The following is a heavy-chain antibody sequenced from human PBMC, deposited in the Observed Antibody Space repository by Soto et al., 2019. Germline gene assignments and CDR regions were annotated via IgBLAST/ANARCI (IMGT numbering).Heavy chain of an antibody. V-gene: IGHV1-8*01. CDR3: ARPLGYCTNGVCPAAFDI. D-gene: IGHD2-8*01. CDR2: MNPNSGNT. CDR1: GYTFTSYD. J-gene: IGHJ3*02. Sequence: ASVKVSCKASGYTFTSYDINWVRQATGQGLEWMGWMNPNSGNTGYAQKFQGRVTMTRNTSISTAYMELSSLRSEDTTVYYCARPLGYCTNGVCPAAFDIWGQGTMVTVSS.